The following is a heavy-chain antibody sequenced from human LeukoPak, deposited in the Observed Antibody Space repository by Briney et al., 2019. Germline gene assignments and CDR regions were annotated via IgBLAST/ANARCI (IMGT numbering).Heavy chain of an antibody. Sequence: SVKVSCKASGGTFSSYAISWVRQAPGQGLEWMGRIIPILGIANYAQKFQGRVTITADKSTSTAYMELSSLRSEDTAVYYCARGALVTVVGTLSHWFDPWGQGTLVTVSS. J-gene: IGHJ5*02. CDR3: ARGALVTVVGTLSHWFDP. D-gene: IGHD6-19*01. CDR2: IIPILGIA. CDR1: GGTFSSYA. V-gene: IGHV1-69*04.